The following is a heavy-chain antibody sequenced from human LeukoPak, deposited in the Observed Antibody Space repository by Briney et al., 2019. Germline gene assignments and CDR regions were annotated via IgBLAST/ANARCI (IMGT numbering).Heavy chain of an antibody. D-gene: IGHD1-7*01. Sequence: SETLSLTCTVSGGSISSSSHYWGWIRQPPGKGLEWIGSIYYSGNTYYNPSLKSRVTVSVDTSKNQFSLKLTSVTAADAAVYYCATKKWNYYFDSWGQGTLVTVSS. V-gene: IGHV4-39*01. CDR2: IYYSGNT. J-gene: IGHJ4*02. CDR1: GGSISSSSHY. CDR3: ATKKWNYYFDS.